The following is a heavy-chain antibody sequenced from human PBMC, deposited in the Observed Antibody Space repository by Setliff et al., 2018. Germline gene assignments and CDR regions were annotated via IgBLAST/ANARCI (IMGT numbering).Heavy chain of an antibody. V-gene: IGHV3-11*01. CDR1: GFAFGDHY. Sequence: GESLKISCAASGFAFGDHYMSWIRQAPGKGLEWLAYIASNGYFTDYADAVKGRFVISRDNSQNSLHLQINGLRVEDTAEYYCAKGGGDWDNQHYVYDIWGQGTMVT. D-gene: IGHD2-21*02. J-gene: IGHJ3*02. CDR3: AKGGGDWDNQHYVYDI. CDR2: IASNGYFT.